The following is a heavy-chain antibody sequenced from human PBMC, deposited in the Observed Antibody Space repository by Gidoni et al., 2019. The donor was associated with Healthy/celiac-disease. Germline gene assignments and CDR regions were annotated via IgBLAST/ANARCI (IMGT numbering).Heavy chain of an antibody. Sequence: QLQLQESGPGLVKPSETLSLTCTVSGGSISSSSYYWGWIRQPPGKGLEWIGSIYYSGSTYYNPSLKSRVTISVDTSKNQFSLKLSSVTAADTAVYYCARRSLGSSGWYLYYFDYWGQGTLVTVSS. J-gene: IGHJ4*02. CDR1: GGSISSSSYY. D-gene: IGHD6-19*01. CDR2: IYYSGST. CDR3: ARRSLGSSGWYLYYFDY. V-gene: IGHV4-39*01.